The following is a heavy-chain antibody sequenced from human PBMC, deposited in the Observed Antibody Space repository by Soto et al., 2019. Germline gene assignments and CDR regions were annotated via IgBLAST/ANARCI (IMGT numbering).Heavy chain of an antibody. CDR2: IILIFGTA. J-gene: IGHJ6*02. D-gene: IGHD2-2*01. CDR1: GGTFSSYA. CDR3: ASTSEYEVYYYYGMDV. V-gene: IGHV1-69*01. Sequence: QVQLVQSGAEVKKPGSSVKVSCKASGGTFSSYAISWVRQAPGQGLEWMGGIILIFGTANYAQKFQGRVTITADESTSTAYMELSSLRSEDTAVYYCASTSEYEVYYYYGMDVWGQGTTVTVSS.